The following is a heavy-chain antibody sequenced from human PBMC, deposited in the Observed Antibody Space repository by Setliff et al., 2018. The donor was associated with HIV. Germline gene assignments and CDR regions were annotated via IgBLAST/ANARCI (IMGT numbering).Heavy chain of an antibody. D-gene: IGHD1-26*01. CDR2: ISGSGGTT. Sequence: GGSLRLSCAASGFTFSIYAMSWVRQAPGKGLEWVSAISGSGGTTYFADSVKGRFTISRDNAKNSLYLQMSGLKAGDTAVYYCVREWVADPWGQGTLVTVSS. CDR3: VREWVADP. J-gene: IGHJ5*02. CDR1: GFTFSIYA. V-gene: IGHV3-23*01.